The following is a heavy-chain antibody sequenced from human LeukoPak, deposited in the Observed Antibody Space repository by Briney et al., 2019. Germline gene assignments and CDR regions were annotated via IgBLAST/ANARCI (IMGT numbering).Heavy chain of an antibody. CDR1: GYTFASYG. CDR2: ISAYNGNT. D-gene: IGHD3-22*01. CDR3: ARDDYYDSSGLFSDY. Sequence: GASVKVSCKASGYTFASYGISWVRQAPGQGLEWMGWISAYNGNTNYAQKLQGRVTMTTDTSTSTAYMELRSLRSDDTAVYYCARDDYYDSSGLFSDYWGQGTLVTVSS. J-gene: IGHJ4*02. V-gene: IGHV1-18*01.